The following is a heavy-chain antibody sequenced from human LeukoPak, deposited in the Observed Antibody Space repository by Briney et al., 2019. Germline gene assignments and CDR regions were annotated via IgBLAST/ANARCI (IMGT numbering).Heavy chain of an antibody. D-gene: IGHD2-15*01. J-gene: IGHJ3*02. CDR3: ARDLGCSGGACYADAFDI. V-gene: IGHV4-38-2*02. CDR2: IYHGGST. CDR1: GQSITRNYY. Sequence: SETLSLTCAVSGQSITRNYYWGWIRQTPGKRVEWIGSIYHGGSTYLNPSLKSRVTISIDESQTHFSLNLTSVTAADTAIYYCARDLGCSGGACYADAFDIWGQGTMVTVSS.